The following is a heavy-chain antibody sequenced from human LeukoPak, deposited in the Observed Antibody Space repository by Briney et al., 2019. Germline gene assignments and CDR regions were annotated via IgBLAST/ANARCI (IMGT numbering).Heavy chain of an antibody. CDR2: IYYSGST. D-gene: IGHD1-14*01. J-gene: IGHJ4*02. CDR1: GGSISSYY. CDR3: ARVSMTGYYFDY. Sequence: PSETLSLTCTVSGGSISSYYWSWIRQPPGKGLEWIGYIYYSGSTNYNPSLKSRVTISVDTSKNQFSLKLSSVTAADTAVYYCARVSMTGYYFDYWGQGTLVTVSS. V-gene: IGHV4-59*01.